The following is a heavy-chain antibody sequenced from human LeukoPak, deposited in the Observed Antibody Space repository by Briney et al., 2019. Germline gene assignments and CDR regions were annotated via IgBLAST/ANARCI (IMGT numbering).Heavy chain of an antibody. J-gene: IGHJ4*02. V-gene: IGHV1-8*02. CDR3: ARGSAGTTDY. Sequence: ASVKVSCKASGGTFSSYAISWVRQATGQGLEWMGWMNPNSANTGYAQKFQGRVTMTRNTSISTAYMELSSLRSEDTAVYYCARGSAGTTDYWGQGTLVTVSS. CDR1: GGTFSSYA. CDR2: MNPNSANT. D-gene: IGHD1-7*01.